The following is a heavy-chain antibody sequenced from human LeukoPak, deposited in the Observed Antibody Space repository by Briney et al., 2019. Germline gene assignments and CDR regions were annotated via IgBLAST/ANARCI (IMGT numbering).Heavy chain of an antibody. V-gene: IGHV4-4*09. J-gene: IGHJ6*03. D-gene: IGHD6-13*01. CDR1: GGSISSYY. CDR3: ARHSSIWYPPYYYYYMDV. Sequence: SETLSLTCTVSGGSISSYYWSWIRQPPGKGLEWIGYIYTSGSTNYNPSLKSRVTISVDTSKNQFSLKLSSVTAADTAVYYCARHSSIWYPPYYYYYMDVWGKGTTVTVSS. CDR2: IYTSGST.